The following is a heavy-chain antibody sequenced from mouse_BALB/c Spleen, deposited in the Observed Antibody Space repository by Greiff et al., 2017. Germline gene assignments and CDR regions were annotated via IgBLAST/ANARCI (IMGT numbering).Heavy chain of an antibody. V-gene: IGHV2-5-1*01. CDR1: GFSLTSYG. Sequence: QVQLQQSGPSLVQPSQSLSITCTVSGFSLTSYGVHWVRQSPGKGLEWLGVIWRGGSTDYNAAFMSRLSITKDNSKSQVFFKMNSLQADDTAIYYCAKPYDYDYAMDYWGQGTSVTVSS. CDR2: IWRGGST. CDR3: AKPYDYDYAMDY. J-gene: IGHJ4*01. D-gene: IGHD2-4*01.